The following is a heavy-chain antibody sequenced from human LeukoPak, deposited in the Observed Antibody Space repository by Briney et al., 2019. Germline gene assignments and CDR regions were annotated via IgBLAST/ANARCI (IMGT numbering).Heavy chain of an antibody. D-gene: IGHD3-3*01. V-gene: IGHV4-39*01. Sequence: PSETLSLTXTVSGGSISSSSYYWGWISQPPGKGLEWIGSIYYSGSTYYNPSLKSRVTISVDTSKNQFSLKLSSVTAADTAVYYCARGRTYYDFWSGYSRYFDYWGQGTLVTVSS. CDR3: ARGRTYYDFWSGYSRYFDY. CDR2: IYYSGST. CDR1: GGSISSSSYY. J-gene: IGHJ4*02.